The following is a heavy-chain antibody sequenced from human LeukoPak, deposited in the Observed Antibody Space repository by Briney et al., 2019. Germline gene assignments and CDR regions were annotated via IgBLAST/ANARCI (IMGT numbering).Heavy chain of an antibody. D-gene: IGHD5-12*01. CDR1: GYTFTSYD. Sequence: ASVKVSCKASGYTFTSYDINWVRQATGQGLDWMGWMDPNSGSTGYAQKFQGRVTMTRNNSINTAYMELSSLRFEDTAVYYCAREFRIVAPTQGDDHRGQGTLVTVSS. CDR3: AREFRIVAPTQGDDH. J-gene: IGHJ4*02. V-gene: IGHV1-8*01. CDR2: MDPNSGST.